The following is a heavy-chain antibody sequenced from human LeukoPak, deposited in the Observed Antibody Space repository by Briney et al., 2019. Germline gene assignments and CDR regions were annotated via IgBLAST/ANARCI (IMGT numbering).Heavy chain of an antibody. CDR3: VRDRYCSSTSCYGAGEFDY. CDR2: ISYDGSNK. D-gene: IGHD2-2*01. CDR1: GFTFSSYA. V-gene: IGHV3-30-3*01. J-gene: IGHJ4*02. Sequence: PGGSLRLSCAASGFTFSSYAMHWVRQAPGKGLEWVAVISYDGSNKYYADSVKGRFTISRDNSKNTLYLQMNSLRAEDTAVYYCVRDRYCSSTSCYGAGEFDYWGQGTLVTVSS.